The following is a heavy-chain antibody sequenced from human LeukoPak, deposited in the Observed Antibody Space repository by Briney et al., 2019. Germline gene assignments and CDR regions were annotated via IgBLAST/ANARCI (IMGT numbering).Heavy chain of an antibody. D-gene: IGHD2-15*01. V-gene: IGHV1-69*13. CDR2: IIPIFGTA. CDR1: GGTFSSYA. CDR3: ARDLEVVAATRDLSPGGY. J-gene: IGHJ4*02. Sequence: GASVKVSCKASGGTFSSYAISWVRQAPGQGLEWMGGIIPIFGTANYAQKFQGRVTITADESTSTAYMELSSLRSEDTAVYYCARDLEVVAATRDLSPGGYWGQGTLVTVSS.